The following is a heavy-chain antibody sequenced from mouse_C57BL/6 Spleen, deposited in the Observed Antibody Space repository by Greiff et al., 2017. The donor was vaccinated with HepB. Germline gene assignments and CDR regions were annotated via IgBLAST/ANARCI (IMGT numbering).Heavy chain of an antibody. CDR2: IDPSDSYT. CDR1: GYTFTSYW. J-gene: IGHJ2*01. Sequence: QVQLQQPGAELVMPGASVKLSCKASGYTFTSYWMHWVKQRPGQGLEWIGEIDPSDSYTNYNQKFKGKSTLTVDKSSSTAYMQLSSLTSEDSAVYYCAIYYYGSSAYWGHGTTLTVSS. V-gene: IGHV1-69*01. D-gene: IGHD1-1*01. CDR3: AIYYYGSSAY.